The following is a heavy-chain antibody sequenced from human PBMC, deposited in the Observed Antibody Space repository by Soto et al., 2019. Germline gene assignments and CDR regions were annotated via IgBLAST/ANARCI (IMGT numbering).Heavy chain of an antibody. Sequence: PGESLKISCKGSGYSFPIYWIGWVRQMPGKGLELMGIIYPGDSDTRYSPSFQGQVTISADKSITTAYLQWSSLKASDTAMFYCARRSDYGDFEYWGQGTLVTVSS. CDR2: IYPGDSDT. V-gene: IGHV5-51*01. J-gene: IGHJ4*02. D-gene: IGHD3-10*01. CDR3: ARRSDYGDFEY. CDR1: GYSFPIYW.